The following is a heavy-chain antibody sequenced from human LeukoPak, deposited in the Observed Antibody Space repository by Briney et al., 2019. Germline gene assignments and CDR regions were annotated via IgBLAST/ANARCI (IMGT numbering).Heavy chain of an antibody. Sequence: SETLSLTCTVSGGSLSSYSWSWIRQPAGKGLEWIGRIYTSGSTSYNPSLTSRVSMSLDTSKKQISLKLGSVTAADTAVYYCARETLTFPDFWGQGTLVTVSS. V-gene: IGHV4-4*07. CDR2: IYTSGST. CDR1: GGSLSSYS. D-gene: IGHD3-9*01. J-gene: IGHJ4*02. CDR3: ARETLTFPDF.